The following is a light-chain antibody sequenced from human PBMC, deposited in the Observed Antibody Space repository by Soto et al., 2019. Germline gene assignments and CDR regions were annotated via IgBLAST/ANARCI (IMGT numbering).Light chain of an antibody. CDR2: GAS. CDR3: QQYNNWPRT. Sequence: EIVMTQSPATLSVSPGERATLSCRASQSVSSNLAWYQQKPGQAPRLLIYGASTRATGIPARFSGSGSGTGFNLTISRLQSEDFAVYYCQQYNNWPRTFGQGTKVEIK. J-gene: IGKJ1*01. CDR1: QSVSSN. V-gene: IGKV3-15*01.